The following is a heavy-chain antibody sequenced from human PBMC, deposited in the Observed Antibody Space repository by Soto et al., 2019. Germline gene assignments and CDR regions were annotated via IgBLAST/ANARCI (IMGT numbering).Heavy chain of an antibody. Sequence: QVQLVQSGAEAKRPGASVKVSCKASGYTFTTYYKHWVRQAPGQGLECLGIINPNGGSTTYAQKFQGRVTMTRDTSTSTVYLELSSLRSEDTAVYYCARAGYCSGGTCFHGNCDYWGQGTLVTVSA. CDR1: GYTFTTYY. D-gene: IGHD2-15*01. J-gene: IGHJ4*02. CDR3: ARAGYCSGGTCFHGNCDY. V-gene: IGHV1-46*01. CDR2: INPNGGST.